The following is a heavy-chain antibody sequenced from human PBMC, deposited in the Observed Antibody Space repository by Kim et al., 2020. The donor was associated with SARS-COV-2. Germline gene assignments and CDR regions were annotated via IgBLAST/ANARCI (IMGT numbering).Heavy chain of an antibody. V-gene: IGHV4-31*03. CDR2: IYYSGST. CDR3: ARTVTRGTWYFDY. Sequence: SETLSLTCTVSGGSISSGGYYWSWIRQHPGKGLEWIVYIYYSGSTYYNPSLKSRVTISVDTSKNQFSLKLSSVTAADTAVYYCARTVTRGTWYFDYWGQGTLVTVSS. J-gene: IGHJ4*02. CDR1: GGSISSGGYY. D-gene: IGHD4-17*01.